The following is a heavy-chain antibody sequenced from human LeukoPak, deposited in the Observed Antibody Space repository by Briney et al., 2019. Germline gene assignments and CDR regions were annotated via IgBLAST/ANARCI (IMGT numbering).Heavy chain of an antibody. J-gene: IGHJ4*02. Sequence: PGGSLRLSCAASGFTFSSYSMNWVRQAPGKGLEWVSSISSSSSYIYYADSVKGRFTISRDNAKNSLYLQMNSLRAEDTAVYYCARDRGNWNYESFDYWGQGTLVTVSS. D-gene: IGHD1-7*01. V-gene: IGHV3-21*01. CDR1: GFTFSSYS. CDR3: ARDRGNWNYESFDY. CDR2: ISSSSSYI.